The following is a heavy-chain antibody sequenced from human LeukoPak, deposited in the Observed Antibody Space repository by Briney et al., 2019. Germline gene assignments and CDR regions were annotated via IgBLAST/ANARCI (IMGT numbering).Heavy chain of an antibody. J-gene: IGHJ6*02. CDR1: GFTFSSYA. Sequence: QPGRSLRLSCAGSGFTFSSYAMHWVRQAPGKGLEWVAVIWYDGSNKYYADSVKGRFTISRDNSKNTLYLQMNSLRAEDTAVYYCARDGWRHCSSTSCYDYYGMDVWGQGTTVTVSS. D-gene: IGHD2-2*01. CDR3: ARDGWRHCSSTSCYDYYGMDV. V-gene: IGHV3-33*08. CDR2: IWYDGSNK.